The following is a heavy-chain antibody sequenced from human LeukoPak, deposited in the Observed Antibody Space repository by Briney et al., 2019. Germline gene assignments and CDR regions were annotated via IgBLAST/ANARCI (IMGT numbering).Heavy chain of an antibody. D-gene: IGHD6-13*01. V-gene: IGHV3-7*01. CDR3: ASEGYSSSRGGFFDY. J-gene: IGHJ4*02. CDR2: IKQDGSEK. Sequence: PGGSLRLSCAASGFTFSSYWMSWVRQAPGKGLEWVANIKQDGSEKYYVDSVKGRFTISRDNAKNSLYLQMNSLRAEDTAVYYCASEGYSSSRGGFFDYWGQGTLVTVSS. CDR1: GFTFSSYW.